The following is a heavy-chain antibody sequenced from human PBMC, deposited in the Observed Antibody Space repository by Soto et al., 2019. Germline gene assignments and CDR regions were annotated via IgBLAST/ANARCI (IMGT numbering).Heavy chain of an antibody. CDR2: IHYSGNT. Sequence: PSETLSLTCTVSGGSVSSGGYYWTWIRQPPGKGLEWIGYIHYSGNTNYNPSLKSRVTISVDTSKNQFSLKLTSVTAADAAVYYCARDIRGYSRAFDYWGQGTPVTVSS. V-gene: IGHV4-61*08. D-gene: IGHD5-18*01. CDR1: GGSVSSGGYY. J-gene: IGHJ4*02. CDR3: ARDIRGYSRAFDY.